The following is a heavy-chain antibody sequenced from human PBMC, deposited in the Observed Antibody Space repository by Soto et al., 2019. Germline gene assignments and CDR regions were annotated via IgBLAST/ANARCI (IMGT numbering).Heavy chain of an antibody. D-gene: IGHD6-19*01. CDR1: GFTFSSYW. V-gene: IGHV3-7*03. CDR3: ARDSPLYSSGWYFDY. Sequence: GGSLRLSCAASGFTFSSYWMSWVRQAPGKGLEWVANIKQDGSEKYYVDSVKGRFTISRDNANNSLYLQMNSLRAEVTSVYYCARDSPLYSSGWYFDYWGQGTLVTGSS. CDR2: IKQDGSEK. J-gene: IGHJ4*02.